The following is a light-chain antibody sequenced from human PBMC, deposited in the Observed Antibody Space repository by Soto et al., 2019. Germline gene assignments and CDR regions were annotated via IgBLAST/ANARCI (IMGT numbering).Light chain of an antibody. CDR3: CSYAGGYTYL. V-gene: IGLV2-11*01. J-gene: IGLJ1*01. CDR1: GNDVGAYNY. Sequence: HSVLTQPRSVSGSPGQSVTISCTGTGNDVGAYNYVSWYQQHPGRPPKLLIYGVVRWPSGVPDRFSGSKSGNTASLTISGLQAEDEADYFCCSYAGGYTYLFGTGTKLTVL. CDR2: GVV.